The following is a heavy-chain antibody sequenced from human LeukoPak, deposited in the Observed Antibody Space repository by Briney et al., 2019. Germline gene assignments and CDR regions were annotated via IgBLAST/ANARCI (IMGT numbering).Heavy chain of an antibody. V-gene: IGHV3-74*01. Sequence: GGSLRLSCAASGFTFDDYGMNWVRQAPGKGLEWVSGIKPDGSDTNYADSVKGRFTISRDNAKNTVYLQMNSLRAEDTAVYYCARGKYGGYFIDYWGQGTLVTVSS. J-gene: IGHJ4*02. D-gene: IGHD5-12*01. CDR1: GFTFDDYG. CDR2: IKPDGSDT. CDR3: ARGKYGGYFIDY.